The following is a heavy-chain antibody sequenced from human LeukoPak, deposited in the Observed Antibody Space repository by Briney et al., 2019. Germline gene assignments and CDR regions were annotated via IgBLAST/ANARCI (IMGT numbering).Heavy chain of an antibody. Sequence: GGSLRLSCAASGNYWMHWVRQAPGKGLVWVSHINSDGSWTSYADSVKGRFTISKDNAKNTVYLQMNSLRAEDTAVYYCVSFYERYWGRGTLVTVSS. CDR2: INSDGSWT. D-gene: IGHD2/OR15-2a*01. CDR1: GNYW. CDR3: VSFYERY. J-gene: IGHJ4*02. V-gene: IGHV3-74*01.